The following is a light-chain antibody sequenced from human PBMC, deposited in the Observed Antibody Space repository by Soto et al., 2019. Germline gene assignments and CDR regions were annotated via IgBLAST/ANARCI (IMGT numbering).Light chain of an antibody. CDR1: QTISSW. CDR2: KAS. CDR3: QYYDKLAKAIT. V-gene: IGKV1-5*03. Sequence: DIQMTQSPSTLSGSVGDRVTITCRASQTISSWLAWYQQKPGKAPKLLIYKASTLKSGVPSRFIGSGSGTDFTLTISRLEPEDFAVYYCQYYDKLAKAITFGQGTRLEIK. J-gene: IGKJ5*01.